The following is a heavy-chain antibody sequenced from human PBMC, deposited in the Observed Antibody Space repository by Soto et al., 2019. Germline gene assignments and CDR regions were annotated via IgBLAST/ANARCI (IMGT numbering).Heavy chain of an antibody. CDR1: GFTFSSYA. D-gene: IGHD3-16*02. J-gene: IGHJ4*02. Sequence: GGSLRLSCAASGFTFSSYAMSWVRQAPGKGLEWVSAISGSGGSTYYADSVKGRFTISRDNSKNTLYLQMNSLRAEDTAVYYCAKDAVRRKIWGSYRPRLGFDYWGQGTLVTVSS. CDR3: AKDAVRRKIWGSYRPRLGFDY. V-gene: IGHV3-23*01. CDR2: ISGSGGST.